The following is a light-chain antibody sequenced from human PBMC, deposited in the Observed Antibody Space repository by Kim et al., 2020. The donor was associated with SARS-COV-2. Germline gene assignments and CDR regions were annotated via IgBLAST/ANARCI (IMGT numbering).Light chain of an antibody. V-gene: IGKV3-15*01. CDR1: QSVRTN. Sequence: EIVMTQSPATLSVSPGERATPSCRASQSVRTNLAWYQQKPGQAPRLLIYGASTRATGIPARFSGSGSGTEFTLTINNLQPADFAVYFFQPSEDWPPVYT. CDR2: GAS. CDR3: QPSEDWPPVYT. J-gene: IGKJ2*01.